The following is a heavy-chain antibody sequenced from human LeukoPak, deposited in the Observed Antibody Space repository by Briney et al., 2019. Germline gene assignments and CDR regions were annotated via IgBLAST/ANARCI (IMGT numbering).Heavy chain of an antibody. J-gene: IGHJ4*02. D-gene: IGHD2-2*01. CDR3: ARDEYQLLYYFDY. V-gene: IGHV1-3*01. Sequence: ASVKVSCKVSGYTFTRYAMHWVRQAPGQRLEWMGWINAGNGNTKYSPNFQGRVTITRDTSASTAYMELSSLRSEDTAVYYCARDEYQLLYYFDYWGQGTLVTVSS. CDR2: INAGNGNT. CDR1: GYTFTRYA.